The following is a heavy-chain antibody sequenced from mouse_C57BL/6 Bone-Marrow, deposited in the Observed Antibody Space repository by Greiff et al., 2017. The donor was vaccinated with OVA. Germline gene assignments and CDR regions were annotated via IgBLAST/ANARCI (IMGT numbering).Heavy chain of an antibody. V-gene: IGHV1-64*01. Sequence: QVQLQQPGAELVKPGASVKLSCKASGYTFTSYWMHWVKQRPGQGLEWIGMIHPNSGSTNYNEKFKSKAKLTVDKSSSTAYMQLCSLTSEDSAVYYCAGYDYDWFAYWGKGTLVTVSA. CDR2: IHPNSGST. CDR1: GYTFTSYW. CDR3: AGYDYDWFAY. D-gene: IGHD2-4*01. J-gene: IGHJ3*01.